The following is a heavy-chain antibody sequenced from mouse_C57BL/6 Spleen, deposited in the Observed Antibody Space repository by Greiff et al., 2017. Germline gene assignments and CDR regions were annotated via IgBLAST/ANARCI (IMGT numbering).Heavy chain of an antibody. Sequence: VQLQQPGAELVRPGTSVKLSFKASGYTFTSYWMPWVKQRPGQGLEWIGVIDPSYCYTNYNQKFKGKATLTVDTSSSTAYMQLSSLTSEDSAVYYCARGDWDYWGQGTTLTVSS. CDR3: ARGDWDY. CDR1: GYTFTSYW. V-gene: IGHV1-59*01. J-gene: IGHJ2*01. CDR2: IDPSYCYT.